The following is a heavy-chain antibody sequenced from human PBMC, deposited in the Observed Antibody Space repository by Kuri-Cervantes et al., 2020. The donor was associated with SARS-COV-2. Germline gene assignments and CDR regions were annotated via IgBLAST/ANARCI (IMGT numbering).Heavy chain of an antibody. V-gene: IGHV4-59*08. CDR3: ARTPTVTTYWYYYYYMDV. Sequence: SETLSLTCTVSGGSISSYYWSWIRQPPGKGLEWIGYIYYSGSTNYNPSLKSRVTISVDTSKNQFSLKLSSVTAADTAVYYCARTPTVTTYWYYYYYMDVWGKGNTVTVSS. D-gene: IGHD4-17*01. J-gene: IGHJ6*03. CDR1: GGSISSYY. CDR2: IYYSGST.